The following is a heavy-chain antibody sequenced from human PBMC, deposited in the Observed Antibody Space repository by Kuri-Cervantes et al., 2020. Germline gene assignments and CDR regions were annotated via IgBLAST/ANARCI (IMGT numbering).Heavy chain of an antibody. D-gene: IGHD2-21*02. CDR3: ARRGILAYCGGDCSNDAFDI. Sequence: SETLSLTCTVSGGSFSNYYWNFIRQPPGKGLEWIGYISYSASTKYNPSLKSRVTMSVDTSKNQFSLKLSSVTAADTAVYYCARRGILAYCGGDCSNDAFDIWGQGTMVTVSS. V-gene: IGHV4-59*01. J-gene: IGHJ3*02. CDR2: ISYSAST. CDR1: GGSFSNYY.